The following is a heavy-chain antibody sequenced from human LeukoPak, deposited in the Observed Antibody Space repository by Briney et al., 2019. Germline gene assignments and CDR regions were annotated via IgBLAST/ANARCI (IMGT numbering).Heavy chain of an antibody. D-gene: IGHD2-15*01. CDR3: ARDCRRGGSCYWGSAD. CDR2: IVPIFDRA. CDR1: EDTFSSNV. V-gene: IGHV1-69*01. J-gene: IGHJ4*02. Sequence: SVKVSCKASEDTFSSNVISWVRQAPGQGLEWMGGIVPIFDRANYAQKFQGRVTITADESTSTAYMDLNSLRSEDTAVYYCARDCRRGGSCYWGSADWGQGTLVTVSS.